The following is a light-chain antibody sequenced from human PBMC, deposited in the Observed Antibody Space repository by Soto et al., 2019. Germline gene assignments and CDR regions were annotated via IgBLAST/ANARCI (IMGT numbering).Light chain of an antibody. V-gene: IGKV3-11*01. J-gene: IGKJ5*01. CDR1: QSVSSY. CDR3: QHRSNWPPIT. Sequence: EIVLTQSPATLSLSPGERATLSCRASQSVSSYLAWYQQKPGQAPRLLIYDASNRATGIPARFSGSGSGTDFTLSIRGLEPEDFAVSYCQHRSNWPPITFGQGTRLEIK. CDR2: DAS.